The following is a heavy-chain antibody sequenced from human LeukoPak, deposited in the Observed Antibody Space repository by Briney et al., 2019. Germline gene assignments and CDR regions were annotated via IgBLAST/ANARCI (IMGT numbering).Heavy chain of an antibody. CDR2: IYYSGST. CDR1: GGSISSYY. D-gene: IGHD4-23*01. J-gene: IGHJ4*02. V-gene: IGHV4-59*01. CDR3: AREDYGGLQDY. Sequence: SETLSLTCTVSGGSISSYYWSRIRQPPGKGLEWIGYIYYSGSTNYNPSLKSRVTISVDTSKNQFSLKLSSVTAADTAVYYCAREDYGGLQDYWGQGTLVTVSS.